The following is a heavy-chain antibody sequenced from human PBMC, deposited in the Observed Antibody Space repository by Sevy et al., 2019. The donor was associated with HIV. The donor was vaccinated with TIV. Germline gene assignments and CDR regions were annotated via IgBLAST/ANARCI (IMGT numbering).Heavy chain of an antibody. CDR1: GFSFSNYA. D-gene: IGHD2-8*02. Sequence: GGSLRLSCAASGFSFSNYAMSWVRQAPGKGLEWVSTLIGGGSRTYYADSVTGRVTISRDNSRNTLYLQMKILRAEDTAVYYCAKRRVQSGLSGGGANYGWDVCGQGTTVTVSS. J-gene: IGHJ6*02. CDR3: AKRRVQSGLSGGGANYGWDV. V-gene: IGHV3-23*01. CDR2: LIGGGSRT.